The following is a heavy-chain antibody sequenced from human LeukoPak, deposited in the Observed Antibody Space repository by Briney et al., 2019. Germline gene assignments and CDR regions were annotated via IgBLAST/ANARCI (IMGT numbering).Heavy chain of an antibody. CDR3: ARIESPYDSSGYYPSTNWFDP. CDR2: IYYSGST. D-gene: IGHD3-22*01. CDR1: GGSISSYY. Sequence: SETLSLTCTVSGGSISSYYWSWIRQPPGKGLEWIGYIYYSGSTNYNPSLKSRVTISVDTSKNQLSLKLSSVTAADTAVYYCARIESPYDSSGYYPSTNWFDPWGQGTLVTVSS. V-gene: IGHV4-59*01. J-gene: IGHJ5*02.